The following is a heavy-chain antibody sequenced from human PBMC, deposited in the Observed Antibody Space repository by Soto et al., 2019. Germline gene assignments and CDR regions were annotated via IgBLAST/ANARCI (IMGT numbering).Heavy chain of an antibody. CDR3: ARQEQWFGELGVLRGNY. V-gene: IGHV4-39*01. D-gene: IGHD3-10*01. CDR2: VYYTGST. J-gene: IGHJ4*02. CDR1: GGSISNSDLY. Sequence: SETLSLTCTVSGGSISNSDLYWGWIRQPPGKGLEWVGSVYYTGSTYYNPTLKSRVTMSVDTSKNHFSLRLSSMNAADTAVYYCARQEQWFGELGVLRGNYWGQGTLVTVSS.